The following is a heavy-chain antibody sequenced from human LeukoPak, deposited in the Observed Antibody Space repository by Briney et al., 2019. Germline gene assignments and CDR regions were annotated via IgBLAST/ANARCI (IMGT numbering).Heavy chain of an antibody. J-gene: IGHJ4*02. CDR1: GFTVSSNY. CDR3: AREPTYSSSLDY. CDR2: TYSSGTT. V-gene: IGHV3-53*01. Sequence: GGSLRLSCAASGFTVSSNYMSWVRQAPGKGLEYISVTYSSGTTYYADSVRDRFTISRDNSRNTLYLQMNSLGPEDTAVYYCAREPTYSSSLDYWGQGTLVTVSS. D-gene: IGHD6-6*01.